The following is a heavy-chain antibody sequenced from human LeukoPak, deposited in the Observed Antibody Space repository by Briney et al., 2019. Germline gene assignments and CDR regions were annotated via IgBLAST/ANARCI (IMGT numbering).Heavy chain of an antibody. Sequence: ASVKVSCKTSGYTFTDYYMHWVRQAPGQGLEWMGWINSNSGGTNCAQQFQGRVTMTRDTSISTAYMELSRLRSDDTAVYYCASRSDRSGSYYLVYWGQGTLVTVSS. V-gene: IGHV1-2*02. CDR3: ASRSDRSGSYYLVY. CDR1: GYTFTDYY. CDR2: INSNSGGT. D-gene: IGHD1-26*01. J-gene: IGHJ4*02.